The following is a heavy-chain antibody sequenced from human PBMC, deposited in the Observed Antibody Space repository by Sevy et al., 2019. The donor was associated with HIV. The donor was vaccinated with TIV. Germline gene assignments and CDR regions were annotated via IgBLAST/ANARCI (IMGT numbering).Heavy chain of an antibody. CDR2: IRTTASGGTT. Sequence: GGSLRLSCTTSGFTFGDYAMGWFRQAPGKGLEWVGFIRTTASGGTTDYAASVKDTFIISRDDSKSIAYLQMNSLKTEDTAIYSCTRSFSVTWYPHYWGQGTLVTVSS. CDR1: GFTFGDYA. CDR3: TRSFSVTWYPHY. D-gene: IGHD6-13*01. V-gene: IGHV3-49*03. J-gene: IGHJ4*02.